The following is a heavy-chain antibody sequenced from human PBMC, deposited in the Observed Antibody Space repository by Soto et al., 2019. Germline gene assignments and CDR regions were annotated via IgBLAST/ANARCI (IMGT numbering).Heavy chain of an antibody. Sequence: PGGSLRLSCAASGFTFSSYAMHWVRQAPGKGLEWAAVISYDGSNKYYADSVKGRFTISRDNSKNTLYLQMNSLRAEDTAVYYCARVKGSGWYGYYYGMDVWGQGTTVTVSS. CDR1: GFTFSSYA. CDR2: ISYDGSNK. D-gene: IGHD6-19*01. J-gene: IGHJ6*02. V-gene: IGHV3-30-3*01. CDR3: ARVKGSGWYGYYYGMDV.